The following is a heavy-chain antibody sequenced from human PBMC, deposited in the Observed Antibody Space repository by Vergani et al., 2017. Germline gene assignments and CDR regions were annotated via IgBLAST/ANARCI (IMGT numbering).Heavy chain of an antibody. D-gene: IGHD3-10*01. J-gene: IGHJ4*02. CDR1: EFTFSNYA. CDR2: ISGSGVSA. Sequence: EVQLLESGGGLVQPGGSLRLTCAASEFTFSNYAMNWVRQAPGKGLEWVSGISGSGVSAYYTDSVKGRFTISRDNSKNMLFLQMNNLRTEDTAIYYCAKQYFVSGNYLFDYWRQGTLVTVSS. V-gene: IGHV3-23*01. CDR3: AKQYFVSGNYLFDY.